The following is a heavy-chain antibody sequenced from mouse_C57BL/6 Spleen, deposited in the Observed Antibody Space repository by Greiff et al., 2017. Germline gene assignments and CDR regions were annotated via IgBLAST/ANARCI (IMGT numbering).Heavy chain of an antibody. J-gene: IGHJ1*03. D-gene: IGHD1-1*01. V-gene: IGHV3-8*01. CDR3: ARYDPHTGWYFDV. Sequence: VQLQQSGPGLAKPSQTLSLTCSVTGYSITSDYWNWIRKFPGNKLEYMGFISYSGSTYYNPSLKSRISITRYTPKNQYYLQLNSVTTEDTATYYCARYDPHTGWYFDVWGTGTTVTVSS. CDR1: GYSITSDY. CDR2: ISYSGST.